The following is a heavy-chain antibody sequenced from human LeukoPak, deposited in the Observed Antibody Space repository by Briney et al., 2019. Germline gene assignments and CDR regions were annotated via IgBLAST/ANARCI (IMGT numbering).Heavy chain of an antibody. CDR3: AREARGNYDILTGYYGTSGIDY. Sequence: SETLSLTCAVYGGSFSGYYWSWIRQPPGKGLEWIGEINHSGSTNYNPSLKSRVTISVDTSKNQFSLKLSSVTAADTAVYYCAREARGNYDILTGYYGTSGIDYWGQGTLVTVSS. J-gene: IGHJ4*02. V-gene: IGHV4-34*01. CDR1: GGSFSGYY. CDR2: INHSGST. D-gene: IGHD3-9*01.